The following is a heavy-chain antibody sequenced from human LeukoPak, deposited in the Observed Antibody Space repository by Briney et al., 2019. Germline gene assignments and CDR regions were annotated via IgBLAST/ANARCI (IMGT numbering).Heavy chain of an antibody. CDR3: AKAAVLIGLAAFDA. D-gene: IGHD3-16*01. Sequence: PGGSLRLSCVASGFRFSTYTMSWVRQAPGKGLEWVSAITGSGDAPSYADSVRGRFTISRDNSKNTLYLQLNSLRADDTAVYSCAKAAVLIGLAAFDAWGQGTMVTVSS. V-gene: IGHV3-23*01. CDR2: ITGSGDAP. J-gene: IGHJ3*01. CDR1: GFRFSTYT.